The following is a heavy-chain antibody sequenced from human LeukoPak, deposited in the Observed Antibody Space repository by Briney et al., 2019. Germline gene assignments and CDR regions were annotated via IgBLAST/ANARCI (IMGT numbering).Heavy chain of an antibody. CDR3: AKDAPLVVVVPAAIPYWFDP. V-gene: IGHV3-23*01. J-gene: IGHJ5*02. CDR1: GFTFSSYA. D-gene: IGHD2-2*01. Sequence: PGGSLRLSCAASGFTFSSYAMSWVRQAPGKGLEWVSAISGSGGSTYYADSVKGRFTISRDNSKNTLYLRMNSLRAEDTAVYYCAKDAPLVVVVPAAIPYWFDPWGQGTLVTVSS. CDR2: ISGSGGST.